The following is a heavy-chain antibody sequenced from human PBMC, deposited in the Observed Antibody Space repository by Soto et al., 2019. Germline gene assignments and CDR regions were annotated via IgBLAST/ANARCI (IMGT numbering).Heavy chain of an antibody. D-gene: IGHD3-22*01. J-gene: IGHJ4*01. CDR1: GFTFISYA. CDR3: ARDNYDSSGYYGGVAY. V-gene: IGHV3-30-3*01. Sequence: GGSLRLSCAASGFTFISYAMHWVRQAPGKGLEWVAVISYDGSNKYYADSVKGRFTISRDNSKNTLYLQMNSLRAEDTAVYYCARDNYDSSGYYGGVAYWG. CDR2: ISYDGSNK.